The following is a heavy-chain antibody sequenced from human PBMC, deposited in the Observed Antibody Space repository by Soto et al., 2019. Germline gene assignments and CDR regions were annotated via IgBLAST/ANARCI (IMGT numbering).Heavy chain of an antibody. CDR1: GFTFSDYS. J-gene: IGHJ6*02. D-gene: IGHD2-2*03. CDR2: ISRSGSDI. V-gene: IGHV3-11*01. CDR3: ATVGYCSSNSCKKRSYYYGMDV. Sequence: GGSLRLSCAASGFTFSDYSMNWVRQAPGKGLEWVSYISRSGSDIYYADSVKGRFTISRDNAKNSLFLQMNSLRAEDTAVYYCATVGYCSSNSCKKRSYYYGMDVWGQGTTVTVSS.